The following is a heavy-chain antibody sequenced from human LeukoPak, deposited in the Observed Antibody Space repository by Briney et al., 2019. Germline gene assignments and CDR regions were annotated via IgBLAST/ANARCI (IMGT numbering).Heavy chain of an antibody. CDR1: GFTFSSHA. CDR2: ISGSGGST. CDR3: ARSGSGWAFDI. J-gene: IGHJ3*02. D-gene: IGHD3-3*01. V-gene: IGHV3-23*01. Sequence: GASQGLSCAASGFTFSSHAMSWVRQAPGKGLEWVSGISGSGGSTNYADSVKGRFTISRDNSKNTLYLQMNSLRAEDTAVYYCARSGSGWAFDIWGQGTMVTVSS.